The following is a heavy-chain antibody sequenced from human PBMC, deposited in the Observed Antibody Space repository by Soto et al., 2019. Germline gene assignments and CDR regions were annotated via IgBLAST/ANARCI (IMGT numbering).Heavy chain of an antibody. CDR2: IIPIFGTA. Sequence: QVQLVQSGAEVKKPGSSVKVSCKASGGTFSSYPISWVRQAPGQGLEWMGGIIPIFGTANYAQNFQGRVTITADEXTSTAYMELSSLRSEDTAVYYCESAGGWLRLPLDVWGQGTTVTVS. CDR1: GGTFSSYP. D-gene: IGHD5-12*01. J-gene: IGHJ6*02. CDR3: ESAGGWLRLPLDV. V-gene: IGHV1-69*12.